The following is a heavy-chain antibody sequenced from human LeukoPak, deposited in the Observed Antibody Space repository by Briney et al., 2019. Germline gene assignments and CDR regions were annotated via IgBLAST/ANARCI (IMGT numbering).Heavy chain of an antibody. Sequence: GGSLRLSCAASGFTFSSYWMSWVHQAPGQGLDWVANIKQDVSENYYVDAVKGRFNISRDNANNSLYLQMNSLIAEDTAVYYCARADLKRAYDYWGQGTLVTVSS. CDR1: GFTFSSYW. CDR2: IKQDVSEN. CDR3: ARADLKRAYDY. J-gene: IGHJ4*02. V-gene: IGHV3-7*01.